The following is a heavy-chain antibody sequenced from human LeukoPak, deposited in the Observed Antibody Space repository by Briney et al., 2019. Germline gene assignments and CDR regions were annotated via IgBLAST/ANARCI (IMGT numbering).Heavy chain of an antibody. CDR1: GLTFDDYA. Sequence: GGSLRLSCVASGLTFDDYAMHWDRQAPGKGLEWVSGISWNSGSIGYADSVKGRFTISRDNAKNSLYLQMNSLRAEDTALYYCARYYYDSSGYYFDYWGQGTLVTVSS. V-gene: IGHV3-9*01. D-gene: IGHD3-22*01. CDR2: ISWNSGSI. CDR3: ARYYYDSSGYYFDY. J-gene: IGHJ4*02.